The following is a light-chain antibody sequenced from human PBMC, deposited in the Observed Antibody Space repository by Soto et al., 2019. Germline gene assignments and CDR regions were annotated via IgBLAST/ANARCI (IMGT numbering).Light chain of an antibody. CDR2: DTS. CDR1: QSVSSY. J-gene: IGKJ4*01. Sequence: DIVLTQSPATLSLSPGKRATLSCRASQSVSSYLAWYQQKPGQAPRLLIYDTSNRATGIPARFSGSGSGTDFTLTISSLEPEDFAVYYCQQRSDWPLTFGGGTKVEIK. CDR3: QQRSDWPLT. V-gene: IGKV3-11*01.